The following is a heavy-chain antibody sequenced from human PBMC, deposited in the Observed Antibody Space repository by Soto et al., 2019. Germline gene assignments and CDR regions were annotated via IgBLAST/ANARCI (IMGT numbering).Heavy chain of an antibody. CDR3: AREDSSSGSGFDP. CDR1: GYTSTGYY. J-gene: IGHJ5*02. D-gene: IGHD6-13*01. V-gene: IGHV1-2*02. CDR2: INPNSGGT. Sequence: ASVKVSCKASGYTSTGYYMHWVRQAPGQGLEWMGWINPNSGGTNYAQKFQGRVTMTRDTSISTAYMELSRLRSDDTAVYYCAREDSSSGSGFDPWGQGTLVTVSS.